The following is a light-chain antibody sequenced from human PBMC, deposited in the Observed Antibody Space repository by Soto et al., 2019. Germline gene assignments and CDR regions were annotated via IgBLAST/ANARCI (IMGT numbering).Light chain of an antibody. J-gene: IGKJ2*01. Sequence: EIVMTQSQATLSVSPGERATLSCRASQSVSSNLAWYQQKPGQAPRLLIYGASTRATGIPARFSGSGSGTEFTLTISSLQSEDFAVYYCQQYNNWLSRTFGQGTKLEIK. CDR2: GAS. V-gene: IGKV3-15*01. CDR1: QSVSSN. CDR3: QQYNNWLSRT.